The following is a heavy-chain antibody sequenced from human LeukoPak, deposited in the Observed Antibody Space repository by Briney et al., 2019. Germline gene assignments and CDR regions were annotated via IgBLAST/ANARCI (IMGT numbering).Heavy chain of an antibody. CDR1: GYSFSNSY. CDR2: IVPADSDT. J-gene: IGHJ3*02. D-gene: IGHD3-16*01. V-gene: IGHV5-51*01. CDR3: ARRYYDKRSFDI. Sequence: GESLKISCQASGYSFSNSYSGWVRQLPGKGREGMGNIVPADSDTTYSPSFQGQVTMSADKSIRTAYLKWRSLKASDTAMYYCARRYYDKRSFDIWGQGTMVTVSS.